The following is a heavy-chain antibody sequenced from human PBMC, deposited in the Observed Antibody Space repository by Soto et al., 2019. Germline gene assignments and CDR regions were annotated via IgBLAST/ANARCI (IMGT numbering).Heavy chain of an antibody. CDR3: ARDGARPAKLDF. D-gene: IGHD3-10*01. V-gene: IGHV4-34*01. CDR1: GGSFSHYS. J-gene: IGHJ4*02. CDR2: INHTGST. Sequence: TSETLSLTCAVYGGSFSHYSWTWIRQPPGKGLEWIGEINHTGSTKYSPSLRSRVTISVDTSKNQFSLKVTSVTAADTAVYYCARDGARPAKLDFWGQGTLVTVSS.